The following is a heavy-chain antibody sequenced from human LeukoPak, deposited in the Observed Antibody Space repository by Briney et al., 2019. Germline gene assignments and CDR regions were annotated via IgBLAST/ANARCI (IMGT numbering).Heavy chain of an antibody. V-gene: IGHV4-39*01. CDR2: IYYSGTT. Sequence: SETLSLTCTVSGGSISSRSYYWGWLRQPPGKGLEWIGSIYYSGTTSYNPSLKSRLTISVDTSKNQFSLKLSSVTAADTAVYYCARHGRQRWPSHYYYYAMDVWGQGTTVTVSS. D-gene: IGHD5-24*01. CDR1: GGSISSRSYY. CDR3: ARHGRQRWPSHYYYYAMDV. J-gene: IGHJ6*02.